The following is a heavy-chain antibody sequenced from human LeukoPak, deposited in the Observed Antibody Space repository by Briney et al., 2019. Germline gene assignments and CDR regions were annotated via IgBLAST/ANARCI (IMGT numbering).Heavy chain of an antibody. CDR2: ISNSGGTI. V-gene: IGHV3-48*02. CDR3: ARGYSSGWY. J-gene: IGHJ4*02. D-gene: IGHD6-19*01. CDR1: GFTFSSYS. Sequence: GGSLRLSCAASGFTFSSYSMHWVRQAPGKGLEWVSYISNSGGTIYYADPVKGRFTISRDNAKNSLYLQMNSLRDEDTAVYYCARGYSSGWYWGQGTLVTVSS.